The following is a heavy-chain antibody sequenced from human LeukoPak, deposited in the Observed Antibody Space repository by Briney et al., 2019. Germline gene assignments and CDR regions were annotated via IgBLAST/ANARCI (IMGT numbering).Heavy chain of an antibody. V-gene: IGHV5-51*01. J-gene: IGHJ4*02. CDR1: GYSFTSYW. CDR3: AIRDYYDNVRTVAAFDY. D-gene: IGHD3-22*01. Sequence: GALLKISSKGSGYSFTSYWIGWVRQMPGKGLEWMGIIYPGDSDTRYSPSFQGQVTISADKSTSTAYLQWSSLKASDTAIYYCAIRDYYDNVRTVAAFDYWGQGPLVTVSS. CDR2: IYPGDSDT.